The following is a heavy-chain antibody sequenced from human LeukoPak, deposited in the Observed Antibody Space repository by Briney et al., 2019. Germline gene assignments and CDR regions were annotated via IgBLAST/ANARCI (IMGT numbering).Heavy chain of an antibody. CDR3: ARVDTVMAYYFDL. CDR1: GFTVSTNC. CDR2: IYSGGTT. J-gene: IGHJ4*02. Sequence: GGTLRLSCAASGFTVSTNCMTWVRQAPGKGLEWVSNIYSGGTTYYADSVMGRFTISRHNSRNTLYLQMSCLRAEDTAVYYCARVDTVMAYYFDLWGQGTLVTVSS. V-gene: IGHV3-53*04. D-gene: IGHD5-18*01.